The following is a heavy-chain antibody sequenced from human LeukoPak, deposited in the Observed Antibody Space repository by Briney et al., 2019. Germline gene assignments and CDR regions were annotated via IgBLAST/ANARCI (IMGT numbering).Heavy chain of an antibody. J-gene: IGHJ5*02. CDR3: ARGDSNLRAGGVNWFDP. Sequence: PGRSLRLSCAASGFTFSSYAMHWVRQAPGKGLEWVAVISYDGSNKYYADSVKGRFTISRDNSKNTLYLQMNSLRAEDTAVYYCARGDSNLRAGGVNWFDPWDQGTLVTVSS. V-gene: IGHV3-30-3*01. CDR1: GFTFSSYA. D-gene: IGHD4-11*01. CDR2: ISYDGSNK.